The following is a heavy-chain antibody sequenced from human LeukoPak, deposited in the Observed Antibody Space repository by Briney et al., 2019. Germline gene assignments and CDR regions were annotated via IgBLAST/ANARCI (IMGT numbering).Heavy chain of an antibody. Sequence: GRSLRLSCAASGFTFSLYTMHWVRQAPGKGLEWVAVISYDGSDKYYADSVKGRFTISRDNSKNSLFLQMNSLRTEDTAVYYCAKDPRRGYSYGHAKKTYMDVWGKGTTVTVSS. V-gene: IGHV3-30*04. D-gene: IGHD5-18*01. J-gene: IGHJ6*03. CDR3: AKDPRRGYSYGHAKKTYMDV. CDR1: GFTFSLYT. CDR2: ISYDGSDK.